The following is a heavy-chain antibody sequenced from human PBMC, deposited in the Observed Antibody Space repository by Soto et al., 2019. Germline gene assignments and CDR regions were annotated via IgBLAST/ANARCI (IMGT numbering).Heavy chain of an antibody. J-gene: IGHJ4*02. CDR1: GYTFTSYG. D-gene: IGHD2-2*01. CDR2: ISAYNGNT. V-gene: IGHV1-18*01. CDR3: AREGYCISTSCYASALDY. Sequence: QVQLVQSGAEVKKPGASVKVSCKASGYTFTSYGISWVRQAPGQGLEWMGWISAYNGNTDYPQKLQGRVTMTTDTSTRTAYMELRRLRSDDTAVYYCAREGYCISTSCYASALDYWGQGTLVTVSS.